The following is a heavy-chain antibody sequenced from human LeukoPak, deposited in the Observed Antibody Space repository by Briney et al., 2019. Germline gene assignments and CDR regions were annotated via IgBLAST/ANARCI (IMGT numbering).Heavy chain of an antibody. V-gene: IGHV3-23*01. CDR1: GFTFSSYT. CDR3: AKDVVRGSGRINWFDP. D-gene: IGHD3-10*01. Sequence: PGGSLRLSCATSGFTFSSYTIHWVRQAPGKGQEWVSGISGSGGSTYYADTVRGRFTISRDTSKNMLYLQMNSLRAEDTAVYYCAKDVVRGSGRINWFDPWGQGTPVTVSS. J-gene: IGHJ5*02. CDR2: ISGSGGST.